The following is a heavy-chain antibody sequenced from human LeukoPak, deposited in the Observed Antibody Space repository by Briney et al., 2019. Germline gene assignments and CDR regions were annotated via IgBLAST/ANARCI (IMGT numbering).Heavy chain of an antibody. Sequence: GGSLRLSCAASGFTFNSYWMSWVRQAPGKGLGWVASIKQDGSEKYYVDSVKGRFTISRDNAKNSLYLQMNSLRAEDTTVYYCARLIADRTIYDYWGQGTLVTVSS. CDR2: IKQDGSEK. CDR3: ARLIADRTIYDY. J-gene: IGHJ4*02. D-gene: IGHD6-6*01. CDR1: GFTFNSYW. V-gene: IGHV3-7*01.